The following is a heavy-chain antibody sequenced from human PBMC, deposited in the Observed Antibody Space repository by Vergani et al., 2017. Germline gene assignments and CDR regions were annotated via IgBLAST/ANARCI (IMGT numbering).Heavy chain of an antibody. J-gene: IGHJ6*02. CDR3: ANPLRYCSGGSCYSYDYGMDV. CDR2: IRYDGSNK. Sequence: QVQLVESGGGVVQPGGSLRLSCAASGFTFSSYGMHWVRQAPGKGLEWVAFIRYDGSNKYYADSVKGRFTISRDNSKNTLYLQMNSLRAEDTAVYYCANPLRYCSGGSCYSYDYGMDVWGQGTTVTVSS. V-gene: IGHV3-30*02. CDR1: GFTFSSYG. D-gene: IGHD2-15*01.